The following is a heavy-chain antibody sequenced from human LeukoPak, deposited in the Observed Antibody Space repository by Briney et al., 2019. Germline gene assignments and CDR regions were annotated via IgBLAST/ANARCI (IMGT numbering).Heavy chain of an antibody. J-gene: IGHJ5*02. CDR2: IYHSGST. D-gene: IGHD6-25*01. V-gene: IGHV4-4*02. Sequence: SETLSLTCAVSIDSISSSNWWSWVRQPPGKGLEWIGEIYHSGSTNYNPSLKSRVTMSLDKSKNQFSLNLTPVTAADTAVYYCAREAAGQWFDPWGQGTLVTVSS. CDR3: AREAAGQWFDP. CDR1: IDSISSSNW.